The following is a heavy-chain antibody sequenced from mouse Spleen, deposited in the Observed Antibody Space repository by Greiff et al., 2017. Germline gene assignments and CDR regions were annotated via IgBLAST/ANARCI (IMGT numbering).Heavy chain of an antibody. D-gene: IGHD3-3*01. V-gene: IGHV5-17*02. CDR3: ARGPPAMDY. J-gene: IGHJ4*01. CDR1: GFTFSSFG. CDR2: ISSGSSTI. Sequence: EVQLVESGGGLVQPGGSRKLSCAASGFTFSSFGMHWVRQAPEKGLEWVAYISSGSSTIYYADTVKGRFTISRDNPKNTLFLQMTSLRSEDTAMYYCARGPPAMDYWGQGTSVTVSS.